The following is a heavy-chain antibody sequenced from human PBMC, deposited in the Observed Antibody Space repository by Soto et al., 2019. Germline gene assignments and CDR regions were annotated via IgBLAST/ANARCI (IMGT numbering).Heavy chain of an antibody. CDR1: GYTFISYG. Sequence: QVQLVQSGAEVKKPGASVKVSCKASGYTFISYGISWVRQAPGQGLEWMGWINAFNGNTNYAQKLQGRVTMTKDTSTSTAYMELRSLRSDDTAVYYGARDPVAGTYFDYWGQGTLVSVSP. J-gene: IGHJ4*02. D-gene: IGHD6-19*01. CDR2: INAFNGNT. V-gene: IGHV1-18*01. CDR3: ARDPVAGTYFDY.